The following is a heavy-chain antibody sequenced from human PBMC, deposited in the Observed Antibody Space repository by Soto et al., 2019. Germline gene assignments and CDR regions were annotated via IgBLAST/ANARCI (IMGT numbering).Heavy chain of an antibody. J-gene: IGHJ4*02. CDR1: GFTFSSYA. CDR3: AIAHDY. V-gene: IGHV3-30*14. Sequence: QVQLVESGGGVVQPGRSLRLSCAASGFTFSSYAMHWVRQAPGKGLEWVAVISYDGSNKYYADSVKGRFTISRDNSKNTLYLQMNSLRAEDTAVYYCAIAHDYWGQGTLVTVSS. CDR2: ISYDGSNK.